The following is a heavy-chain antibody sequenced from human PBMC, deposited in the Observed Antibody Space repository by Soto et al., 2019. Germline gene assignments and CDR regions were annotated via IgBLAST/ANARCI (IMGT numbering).Heavy chain of an antibody. CDR2: IYYSGST. D-gene: IGHD3-22*01. Sequence: QVQLQESGPGLVKPSQTLSLTCTVSGGSISSGGYYWSWIRQHPGKGLEWIGYIYYSGSTYYNPSLKSPVTIPVDTSKTPFSLKLSSVTAADTAVYYCARTTGQDSSGYYYPDFWGQGTLVTVSS. J-gene: IGHJ4*02. V-gene: IGHV4-31*01. CDR3: ARTTGQDSSGYYYPDF. CDR1: GGSISSGGYY.